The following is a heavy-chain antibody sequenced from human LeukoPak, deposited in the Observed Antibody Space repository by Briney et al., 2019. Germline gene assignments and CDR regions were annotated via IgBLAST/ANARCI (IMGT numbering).Heavy chain of an antibody. V-gene: IGHV3-30*18. J-gene: IGHJ6*02. CDR1: GFTFRSYG. CDR2: ISYDGSNK. Sequence: PGRSLRLSCAASGFTFRSYGMHWVRQAPGKGLEWVAVISYDGSNKYYADSVKGRFTISRDNSKNTLYLQMNGLRAEDTAVYYCAKGLYLQYCRGSACYLNYYNMDVWGQGTTVAVSS. CDR3: AKGLYLQYCRGSACYLNYYNMDV. D-gene: IGHD2-15*01.